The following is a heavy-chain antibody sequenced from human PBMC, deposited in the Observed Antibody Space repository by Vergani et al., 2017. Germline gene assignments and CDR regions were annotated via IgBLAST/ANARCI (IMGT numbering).Heavy chain of an antibody. Sequence: QVQLQQWGAGLLKPSETLSLTCAVYGGSFSGYYWSWIRQPPGKGLEWIGEINHSGSTNYNPSLKSRVTISVDTSKNQFSLKLISVTAADTAVYYCATFSTYYDFWSGYYDPXFDYWGQGTLVTVSS. CDR3: ATFSTYYDFWSGYYDPXFDY. CDR2: INHSGST. V-gene: IGHV4-34*01. J-gene: IGHJ4*02. D-gene: IGHD3-3*01. CDR1: GGSFSGYY.